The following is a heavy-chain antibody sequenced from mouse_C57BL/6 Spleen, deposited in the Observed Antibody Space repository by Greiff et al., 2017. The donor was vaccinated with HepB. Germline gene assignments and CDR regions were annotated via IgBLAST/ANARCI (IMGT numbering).Heavy chain of an antibody. J-gene: IGHJ1*03. CDR2: IHPNSGST. V-gene: IGHV1-64*01. CDR1: GYTFTSYW. CDR3: ARGYGSSYVRYFDV. Sequence: QVQLQQPGAELVKPGASVKLSCKASGYTFTSYWMHWVKQRPGQGLEWIGMIHPNSGSTNYNKKFKSKATLTVDKSSSTAYMQLSSLTSEDSAVYYCARGYGSSYVRYFDVWGTGTTVTVSS. D-gene: IGHD1-1*01.